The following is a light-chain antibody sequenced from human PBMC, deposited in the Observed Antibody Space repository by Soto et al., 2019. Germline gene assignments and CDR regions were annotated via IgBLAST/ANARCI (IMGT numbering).Light chain of an antibody. CDR3: QQYHYWWT. CDR2: GAS. Sequence: EIVMTQSPATLSVSPGEKATLSCRASQSVSNNLAWFQQKPGQVPRLLIYGASNRATGVSARFSGSGSGTEVTSTNSRLQFEDFAVYYCQQYHYWWTFGQGTKVEIK. V-gene: IGKV3-15*01. CDR1: QSVSNN. J-gene: IGKJ1*01.